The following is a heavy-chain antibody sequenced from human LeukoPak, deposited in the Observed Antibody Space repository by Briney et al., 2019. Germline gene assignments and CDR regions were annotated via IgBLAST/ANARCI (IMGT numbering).Heavy chain of an antibody. CDR3: ARVGYYDSSGYYPILDY. Sequence: ASVKVSCKASGYTFTSYYMHWVRQAPGQGLEWMGIINPSGGSTSYAQKFQGRVTMTRDTSTSTVYMELSSLRSKDTAVYYCARVGYYDSSGYYPILDYWGQGTLVTVSS. V-gene: IGHV1-46*01. CDR1: GYTFTSYY. J-gene: IGHJ4*02. D-gene: IGHD3-22*01. CDR2: INPSGGST.